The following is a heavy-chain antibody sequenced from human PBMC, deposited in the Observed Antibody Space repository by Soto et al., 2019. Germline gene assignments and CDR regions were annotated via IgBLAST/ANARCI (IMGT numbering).Heavy chain of an antibody. J-gene: IGHJ5*02. D-gene: IGHD6-6*01. Sequence: PSETLSLTCAVYGGSFSGYYWSWIRQPPGKGLEWIGEINHSGSTNYNPSLKSRVTISVDTSKNQFSLKLSSVTAADTAVYYCARDSVGQQLVRWFGPWGQGTLVTVSS. V-gene: IGHV4-34*01. CDR2: INHSGST. CDR1: GGSFSGYY. CDR3: ARDSVGQQLVRWFGP.